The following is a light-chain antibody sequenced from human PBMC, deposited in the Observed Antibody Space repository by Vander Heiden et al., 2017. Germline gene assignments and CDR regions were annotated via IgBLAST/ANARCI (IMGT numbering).Light chain of an antibody. CDR1: SSNIGAAYD. V-gene: IGLV1-40*01. CDR2: GSY. J-gene: IGLJ1*01. Sequence: QSVLTPPPSVSGAPGQGVTISCTGSSSNIGAAYDVHWYQQLPGAAPKLLIYGSYNRPSGVPDRFSGSKSGTSASLAITGLQPEDEADYYCQSYDSSLSSLYVFGTGTKVTVL. CDR3: QSYDSSLSSLYV.